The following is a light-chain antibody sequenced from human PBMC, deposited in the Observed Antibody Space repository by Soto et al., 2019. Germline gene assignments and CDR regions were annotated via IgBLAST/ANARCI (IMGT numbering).Light chain of an antibody. Sequence: DIQMTQSPSSLSASVGDRVTITCRASQGISNYLAWYQQKPGKVPKLLIYAASTLQSGVPSRFSGSGSGTDLTLTISSLQPEDVTPYYCQKYNSAPRTFGQGTKVEIK. CDR1: QGISNY. CDR3: QKYNSAPRT. J-gene: IGKJ1*01. V-gene: IGKV1-27*01. CDR2: AAS.